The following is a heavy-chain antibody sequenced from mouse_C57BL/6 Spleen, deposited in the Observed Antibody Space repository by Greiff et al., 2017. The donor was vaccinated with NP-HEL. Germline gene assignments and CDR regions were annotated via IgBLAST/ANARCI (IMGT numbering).Heavy chain of an antibody. CDR2: INPNNGGT. D-gene: IGHD1-1*02. J-gene: IGHJ2*01. Sequence: EVQLQQSGPELVKPGASVKISCKASGYTFTDYYMNWVKQSHGKSLEWIGDINPNNGGTSYNQKFKGKATLTVDKSSSTAYMELRSLTSEASAVYYCSRGGGGNFDYWGQGTTLTVSS. V-gene: IGHV1-26*01. CDR3: SRGGGGNFDY. CDR1: GYTFTDYY.